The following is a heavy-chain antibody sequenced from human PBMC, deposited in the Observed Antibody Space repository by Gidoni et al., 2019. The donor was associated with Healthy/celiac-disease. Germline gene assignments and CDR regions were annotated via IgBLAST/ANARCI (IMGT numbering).Heavy chain of an antibody. CDR1: GGSIGSSNW. D-gene: IGHD2-2*01. J-gene: IGHJ4*02. CDR2: IYHSGST. V-gene: IGHV4-4*02. Sequence: QVQLQESGPGLVKPSGTLSLTCAVSGGSIGSSNWWSWVRQPPGKGLEWIGEIYHSGSTNYNPSLKSRVTISVDKSKNQFSLKLSSVTAADTAVYYCARAGWDIVVVPAAYYFDYWGQGTLVTVSS. CDR3: ARAGWDIVVVPAAYYFDY.